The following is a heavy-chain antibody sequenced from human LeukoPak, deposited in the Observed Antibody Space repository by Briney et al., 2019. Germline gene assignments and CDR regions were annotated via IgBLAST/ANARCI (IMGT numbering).Heavy chain of an antibody. D-gene: IGHD1-1*01. J-gene: IGHJ5*02. CDR1: GGSISSYY. CDR3: ARGIKKLERRKNWFDP. Sequence: PSETLSLTCTVSGGSISSYYWSWIRQPPGKGLEWIGYIYYSGSTNYNPSLKSRVTISVDTSKNQFSLKLSSVTAADTAVYYCARGIKKLERRKNWFDPWGQGTLVTVSS. V-gene: IGHV4-59*12. CDR2: IYYSGST.